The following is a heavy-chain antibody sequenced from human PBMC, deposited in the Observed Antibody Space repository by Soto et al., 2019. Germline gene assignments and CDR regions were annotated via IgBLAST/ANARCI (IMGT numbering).Heavy chain of an antibody. CDR3: AKGSVLRVVEAPLAILGGVDV. J-gene: IGHJ6*02. D-gene: IGHD2-8*01. V-gene: IGHV3-33*06. CDR1: GFTFSSYG. CDR2: MSYDGSHE. Sequence: PGGSLRLSCVASGFTFSSYGMHWVRQAPGKGLEWVAVMSYDGSHEYYADSVKGRFTISRDNSKTILCLQMNSLRLEDTAVYYCAKGSVLRVVEAPLAILGGVDVWGQGAMVTVSS.